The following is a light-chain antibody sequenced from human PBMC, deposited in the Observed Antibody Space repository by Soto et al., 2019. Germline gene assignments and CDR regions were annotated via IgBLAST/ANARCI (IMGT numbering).Light chain of an antibody. CDR1: QDINNH. Sequence: DIQMTQSPSSLSASVGDRVIITCQASQDINNHLAWYQQKPGKVPTLLIWAASTLQSGVPPRFSGSGSGTYITLTVGSLQPEDVATYYWQRYNSAPKTFGQGTKVEVK. CDR2: AAS. V-gene: IGKV1-27*01. J-gene: IGKJ1*01. CDR3: QRYNSAPKT.